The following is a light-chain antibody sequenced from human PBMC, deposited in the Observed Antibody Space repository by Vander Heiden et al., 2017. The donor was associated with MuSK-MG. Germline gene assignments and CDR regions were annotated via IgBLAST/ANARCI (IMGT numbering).Light chain of an antibody. CDR1: QDARRW. CDR2: QAS. J-gene: IGKJ2*03. V-gene: IGKV1-5*03. Sequence: DIQMTQSPSTLSASVGDRVTITCRASQDARRWLAWYQQKPGKAPKVLIYQASSLESGVPSRFSATRSGTEFTLTISSLQPDDFTTYYCQQYSMDPSSFAQET. CDR3: QQYSMDPSS.